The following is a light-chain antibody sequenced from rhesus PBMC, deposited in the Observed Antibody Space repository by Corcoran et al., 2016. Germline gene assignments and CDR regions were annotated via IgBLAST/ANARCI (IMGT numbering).Light chain of an antibody. Sequence: DIQMTQSPSSLSASVGDTVTITCRASQGISSWLAWYQQKPGKAPKLLIYKASSLQSGVPSRFSGSGSGTEFTLTISRLQSEDCGTYCCQQYSSRPPTFGQGTKVEIE. CDR1: QGISSW. CDR3: QQYSSRPPT. CDR2: KAS. J-gene: IGKJ1*01. V-gene: IGKV1-22*01.